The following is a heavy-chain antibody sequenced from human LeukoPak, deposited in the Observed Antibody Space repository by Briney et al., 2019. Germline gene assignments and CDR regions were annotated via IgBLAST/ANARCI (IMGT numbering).Heavy chain of an antibody. CDR1: GYSISSGYY. CDR3: ARLINGVRAFDL. V-gene: IGHV4-38-2*02. CDR2: IYHSGST. D-gene: IGHD2-8*01. Sequence: SETLSLTCTVSGYSISSGYYWGWIRQPPGKGLEWIGSIYHSGSTYYNPSLKSRVTISVDTSKNQFSLKLSSVTAADTAVYYCARLINGVRAFDLWGQGTMVTVSS. J-gene: IGHJ3*01.